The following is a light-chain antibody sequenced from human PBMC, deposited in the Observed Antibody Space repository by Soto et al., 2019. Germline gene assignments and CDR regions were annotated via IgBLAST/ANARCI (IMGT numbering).Light chain of an antibody. CDR2: GAS. J-gene: IGKJ3*01. CDR1: QSVSSSY. V-gene: IGKV3-20*01. CDR3: QQYGSSPLT. Sequence: EIVLTQSTGTLSLSPGERATLSCRASQSVSSSYLAWYQQKPGQAPRLLIYGASSRATGIPERFSGSGSGTDFTLTISRLEPEDFAVYYCQQYGSSPLTFGPVNKVDIK.